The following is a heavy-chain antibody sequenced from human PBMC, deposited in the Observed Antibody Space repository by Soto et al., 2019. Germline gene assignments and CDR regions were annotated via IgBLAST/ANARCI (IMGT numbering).Heavy chain of an antibody. D-gene: IGHD3-10*01. V-gene: IGHV4-31*03. Sequence: QVQLQESGPGLVKPSQTLSLTCTVSGGSIISGGYYWSWIRQHPRKGLEWIGYIYCGGSTYYNPALKRRVTITVHTSKNQFSLMLSSVTAADTAVHYCARFANYHGSGSNWFDPWRQGTLVTVSS. CDR1: GGSIISGGYY. CDR2: IYCGGST. CDR3: ARFANYHGSGSNWFDP. J-gene: IGHJ5*02.